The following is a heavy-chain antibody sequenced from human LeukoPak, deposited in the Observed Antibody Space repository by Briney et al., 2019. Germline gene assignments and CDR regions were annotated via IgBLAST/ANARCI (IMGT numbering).Heavy chain of an antibody. J-gene: IGHJ6*02. V-gene: IGHV3-30*18. CDR1: GFTFSSYG. D-gene: IGHD2-2*01. CDR2: ISYDGSNK. Sequence: GGSLRLSCAASGFTFSSYGMHWVRQAPGKGLEWVAVISYDGSNKYCADSVKGRFTISRDNSKNTLYLQMNSLRAEDTAVYYCAKDPGYCSSTSCYVRLNYYYYGMDVWGQGTTVTVSS. CDR3: AKDPGYCSSTSCYVRLNYYYYGMDV.